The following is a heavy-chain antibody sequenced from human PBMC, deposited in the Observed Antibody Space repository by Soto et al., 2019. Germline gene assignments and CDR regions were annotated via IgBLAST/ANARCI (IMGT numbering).Heavy chain of an antibody. CDR2: VSGGGDGT. CDR3: AKKGLGSLATYCNYGDCHYAFDL. J-gene: IGHJ3*01. V-gene: IGHV3-23*01. Sequence: EVQLLESGGGLVQPGGSLRLSCAASGFTFSNYAMSWVRQAPAKGLEWVSTVSGGGDGTYYADSVKGRFTISRDNPRNTVYLQMNRLRAEDTAVYYCAKKGLGSLATYCNYGDCHYAFDLWGQGTIVTVSS. D-gene: IGHD2-21*02. CDR1: GFTFSNYA.